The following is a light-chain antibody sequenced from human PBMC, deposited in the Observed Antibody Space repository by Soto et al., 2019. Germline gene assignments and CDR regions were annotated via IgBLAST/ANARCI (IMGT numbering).Light chain of an antibody. CDR3: CSYAGSSTVV. J-gene: IGLJ2*01. CDR2: DGS. V-gene: IGLV2-23*01. Sequence: QSALTQPASVSGSPGQSITISCTGTSSDVGSYNLVSWYQQHPGKAPKLMIYDGSKRPSGVSNHFSGSKSGNSACLTISRLQAEDAADYYCCSYAGSSTVVFGGGTKLTVL. CDR1: SSDVGSYNL.